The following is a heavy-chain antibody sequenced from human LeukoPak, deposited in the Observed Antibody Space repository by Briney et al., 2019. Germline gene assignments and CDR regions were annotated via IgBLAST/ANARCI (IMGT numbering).Heavy chain of an antibody. J-gene: IGHJ4*02. V-gene: IGHV4-59*12. CDR1: GGSISSYY. Sequence: SETLSLTCTVSGGSISSYYWSWIRQPPGKGLEWIGYIYYSGSTNYNPSLKSRVTMSVDTSKNQFSLKLSSVTAADTAVYYCARTGAGPFDYWGQGTLVTVSS. CDR2: IYYSGST. CDR3: ARTGAGPFDY. D-gene: IGHD1-26*01.